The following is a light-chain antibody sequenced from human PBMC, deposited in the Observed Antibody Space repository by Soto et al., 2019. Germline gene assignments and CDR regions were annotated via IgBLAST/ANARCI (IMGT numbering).Light chain of an antibody. J-gene: IGLJ1*01. Sequence: QSVLTQSPSAPASWGASARLPCTRTRGPSSYAIAWHQQQPEKGPRYLMKLNSDGSHSKGDGIPDRFSGSSSGAERYLPISSLQSEDEADYYCQTWGTGIQVFGTGTKVTVL. V-gene: IGLV4-69*01. CDR2: LNSDGSH. CDR1: RGPSSYA. CDR3: QTWGTGIQV.